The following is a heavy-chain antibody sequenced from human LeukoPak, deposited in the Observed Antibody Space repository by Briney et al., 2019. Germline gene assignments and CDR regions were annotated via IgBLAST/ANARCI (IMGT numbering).Heavy chain of an antibody. Sequence: SETLSLTCTVSGGSISRYYWGWIRQSPGKGLEWIGSIYNSGTTYYNPSLKSRVTISVDTSKNQLSLKRSSVTAADTTAHYCARLVGLVTFDYWGQGTLVTTSS. J-gene: IGHJ4*02. D-gene: IGHD1-26*01. CDR2: IYNSGTT. V-gene: IGHV4-39*07. CDR1: GGSISRYY. CDR3: ARLVGLVTFDY.